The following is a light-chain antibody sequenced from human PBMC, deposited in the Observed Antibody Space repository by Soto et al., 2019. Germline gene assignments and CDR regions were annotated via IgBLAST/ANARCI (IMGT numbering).Light chain of an antibody. J-gene: IGKJ3*01. Sequence: EIVMTQSPATLSMSPGERATLSCRASQSVAKDLALYQHKPGPAPRLLTHGASTRATGIPARFSGVGSGTEFTLTISSLQSEDFAVYYCQQRSNWLFTFGPGTKVDIK. CDR2: GAS. CDR1: QSVAKD. CDR3: QQRSNWLFT. V-gene: IGKV3-15*01.